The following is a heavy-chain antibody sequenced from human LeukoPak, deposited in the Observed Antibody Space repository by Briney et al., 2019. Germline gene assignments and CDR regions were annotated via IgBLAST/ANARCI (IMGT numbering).Heavy chain of an antibody. J-gene: IGHJ6*02. CDR1: GFTFSSYG. Sequence: GGSLRLSCAASGFTFSSYGMHWVRQAPGKGLEWVAVICYDGSNKYYADSVKGRFTISRDNSKNTLYLQMNSLRAEDTAVYYCARDPYSSGWLSYYYYYYGMDVWGQGTTVTVSS. D-gene: IGHD6-19*01. CDR3: ARDPYSSGWLSYYYYYYGMDV. CDR2: ICYDGSNK. V-gene: IGHV3-33*01.